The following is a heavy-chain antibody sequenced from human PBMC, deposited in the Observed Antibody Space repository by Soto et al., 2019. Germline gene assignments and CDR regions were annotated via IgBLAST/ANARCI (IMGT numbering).Heavy chain of an antibody. D-gene: IGHD3-22*01. CDR3: ARRLYYDSSGFEGGGMDV. CDR1: GASIGTSNW. V-gene: IGHV4-4*02. Sequence: SETLTLTCAVSGASIGTSNWWRWVGQPPGEGMEWIGEINERESTKYNPCLKRQITISVNTSKNQFILKLSSVTAAATAMYNCARRLYYDSSGFEGGGMDVWGQGTTVT. CDR2: INEREST. J-gene: IGHJ6*02.